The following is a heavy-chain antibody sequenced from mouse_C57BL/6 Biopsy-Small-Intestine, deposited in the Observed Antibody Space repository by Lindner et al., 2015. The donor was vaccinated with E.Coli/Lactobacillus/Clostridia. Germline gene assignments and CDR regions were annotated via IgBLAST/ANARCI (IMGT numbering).Heavy chain of an antibody. Sequence: SVKVSCKASGYTFTDYRLHWVRQAPGQGPEWMGWITPNNGGAKYAQKFQGRVTMTRDTSMSTAYMELSELRSDDTAVYYCARGYFHRGTGIYYNYFYGLDIWGQGTTVTVSS. CDR3: ARGYFHRGTGIYYNYFYGLDI. D-gene: IGHD1-1*02. V-gene: IGHV1-18*01. J-gene: IGHJ1*01. CDR2: ITPNNGGA. CDR1: GYTFTDYR.